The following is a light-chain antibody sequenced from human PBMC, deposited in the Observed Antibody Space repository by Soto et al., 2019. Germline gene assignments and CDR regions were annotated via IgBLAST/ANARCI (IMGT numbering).Light chain of an antibody. V-gene: IGLV2-8*01. Sequence: QSVLTQPPSASGSPGQSVTISCTGTRSDVGSYNYVSWYQQRPGKAPKLMIYEVHKRPSGVPDRFSGSKSGNTASLTVSGLQAEDEADYYCSSDAGSNNFVAFGSGTKVTVL. J-gene: IGLJ1*01. CDR3: SSDAGSNNFVA. CDR1: RSDVGSYNY. CDR2: EVH.